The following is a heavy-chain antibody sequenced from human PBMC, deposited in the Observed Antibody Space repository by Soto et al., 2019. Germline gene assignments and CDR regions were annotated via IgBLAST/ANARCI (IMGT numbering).Heavy chain of an antibody. V-gene: IGHV2-5*01. CDR2: IYWHDDK. J-gene: IGHJ4*02. CDR3: AHSARHYDILTGQYFPRNFDY. CDR1: GFSLRTSGVG. D-gene: IGHD3-9*01. Sequence: QITLKESGPTLVKPTQTLTLTCTFSGFSLRTSGVGVCWIRQPPGKALEWLALIYWHDDKRYSPSLQNRLTITKDTSKNQVVLTMTNMDPVDTATYYCAHSARHYDILTGQYFPRNFDYWGQGTLVTVSS.